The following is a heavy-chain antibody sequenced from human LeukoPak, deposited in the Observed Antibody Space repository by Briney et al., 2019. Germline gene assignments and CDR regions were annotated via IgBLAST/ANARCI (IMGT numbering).Heavy chain of an antibody. J-gene: IGHJ4*02. CDR2: IRDDGSNI. V-gene: IGHV3-30*02. D-gene: IGHD3-10*01. CDR3: AKDRFSGASGKYPPFYFDS. CDR1: GFSFRNFG. Sequence: GGSLRLSCVASGFSFRNFGMHWVRQDPGKGLEWVTFIRDDGSNIYYADSVKGRFTISGDNSKNTLYLQMNSLRADDMAVYYCAKDRFSGASGKYPPFYFDSWGQGTLVTVSS.